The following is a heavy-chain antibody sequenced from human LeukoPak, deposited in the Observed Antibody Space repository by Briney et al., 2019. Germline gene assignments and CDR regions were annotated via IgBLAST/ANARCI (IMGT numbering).Heavy chain of an antibody. J-gene: IGHJ4*02. CDR3: ARVTSGSSGSDY. Sequence: PSETLSLTCTVSGYSISSGYYWGWIRQPPGKGLEWIGSIYHSGSTYYNPSLKSRVTISVDTSKNQFSLKLSSVTAADTAVYYCARVTSGSSGSDYWGQGTLVTVSS. V-gene: IGHV4-38-2*02. D-gene: IGHD1-26*01. CDR1: GYSISSGYY. CDR2: IYHSGST.